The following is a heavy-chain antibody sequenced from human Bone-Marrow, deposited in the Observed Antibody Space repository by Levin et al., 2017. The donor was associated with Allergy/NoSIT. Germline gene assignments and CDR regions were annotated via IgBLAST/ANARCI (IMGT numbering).Heavy chain of an antibody. CDR2: ISYDGSNK. CDR1: GFSFSSYA. CDR3: AKSISTSLISYGFDY. Sequence: GGSLRLSCAASGFSFSSYAMHWVRQSPGKGLEWVAVISYDGSNKYYGDSVKGRFPISRDNSKNTLYLQMNSLTAEDTAVYYCAKSISTSLISYGFDYWGQGTLVTVSS. J-gene: IGHJ4*02. D-gene: IGHD3-9*01. V-gene: IGHV3-30*18.